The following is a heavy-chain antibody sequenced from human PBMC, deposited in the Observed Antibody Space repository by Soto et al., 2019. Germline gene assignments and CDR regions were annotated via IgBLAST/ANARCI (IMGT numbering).Heavy chain of an antibody. Sequence: QEQLVQSGAEVRKPGSSVRVSCKDSGGLFSSYAISWVRQAPGQGLEWMGGIITVFGSTNYAQKFQDRPTITADENTNTAYMDLSRLKSDDTAIYYCARGGSGYVWFNEFWGQGTLVTVSS. J-gene: IGHJ4*02. V-gene: IGHV1-69*01. CDR3: ARGGSGYVWFNEF. CDR2: IITVFGST. D-gene: IGHD3-22*01. CDR1: GGLFSSYA.